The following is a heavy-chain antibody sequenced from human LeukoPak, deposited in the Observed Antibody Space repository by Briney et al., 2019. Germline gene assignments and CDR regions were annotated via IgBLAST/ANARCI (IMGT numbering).Heavy chain of an antibody. Sequence: GSLILSCAASGFTFSSYSINWVRHAPGKGLEWLSYISSSSRTISYADSLKGRFTVSRDNAKNSLDLQMNSLRVEDTAVYYCARVGTSGWTSDYWGQGTLVTVSS. V-gene: IGHV3-48*04. CDR2: ISSSSRTI. CDR3: ARVGTSGWTSDY. D-gene: IGHD6-19*01. CDR1: GFTFSSYS. J-gene: IGHJ4*02.